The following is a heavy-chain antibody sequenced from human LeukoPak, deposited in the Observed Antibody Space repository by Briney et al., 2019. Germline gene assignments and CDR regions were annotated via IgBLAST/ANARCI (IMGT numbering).Heavy chain of an antibody. Sequence: ASVKVSCKASGYTFTSYDINWVRQATGQGLEWMGWMNPNSGNTGYAQKFQGRVPMTRDTSISTAYMELSSLRSEDTAVYYCSFRGEDRDGNFDYWGQGTLVTVSS. CDR2: MNPNSGNT. CDR3: SFRGEDRDGNFDY. CDR1: GYTFTSYD. V-gene: IGHV1-8*02. D-gene: IGHD5-24*01. J-gene: IGHJ4*02.